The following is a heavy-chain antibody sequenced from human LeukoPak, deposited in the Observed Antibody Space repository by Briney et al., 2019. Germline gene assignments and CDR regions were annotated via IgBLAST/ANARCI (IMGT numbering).Heavy chain of an antibody. D-gene: IGHD3-3*01. CDR3: ARDNGVVHGVYYMDV. Sequence: AGGSLRLSCAASGFTFSNYWMTWVRQAPGKGLEWVADIKQDGSEKLYVKSVGGRFTISRDNSKMSLFLQMNSLRAEDTAVYYCARDNGVVHGVYYMDVWGKGTTVTVS. J-gene: IGHJ6*03. V-gene: IGHV3-7*01. CDR2: IKQDGSEK. CDR1: GFTFSNYW.